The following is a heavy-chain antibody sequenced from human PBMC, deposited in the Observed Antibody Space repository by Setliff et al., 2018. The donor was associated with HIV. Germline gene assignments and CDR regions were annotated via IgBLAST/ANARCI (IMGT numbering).Heavy chain of an antibody. Sequence: SETLSLTCTVSSDSISSSYWTWIRQPPGQGLEWIGYVHHSGSTKYNASLKSRVTMSVDTSKNLFSLTLRSVTAADTAVYYCASAGPYCGDDCPYNWLTPWGQGTLVTVSS. D-gene: IGHD2-21*02. J-gene: IGHJ5*02. CDR1: SDSISSSY. CDR3: ASAGPYCGDDCPYNWLTP. CDR2: VHHSGST. V-gene: IGHV4-59*01.